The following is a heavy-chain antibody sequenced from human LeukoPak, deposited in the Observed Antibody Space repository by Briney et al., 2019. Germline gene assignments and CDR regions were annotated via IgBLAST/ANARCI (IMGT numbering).Heavy chain of an antibody. J-gene: IGHJ5*02. CDR1: GDSVSSNSVT. CDR2: TYYRSTWYN. CDR3: ARRLTQYDCFDP. D-gene: IGHD2-2*01. V-gene: IGHV6-1*01. Sequence: SQTLSLTCAISGDSVSSNSVTWNWVRQSPSGGLEWLGRTYYRSTWYNDYAVSVRGRITVNPDTSKNQFSLHLNSVTPEDTAVYYCARRLTQYDCFDPWGQGILVTVSS.